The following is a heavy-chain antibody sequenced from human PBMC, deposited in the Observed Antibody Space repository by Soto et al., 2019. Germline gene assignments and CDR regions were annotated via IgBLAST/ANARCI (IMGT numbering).Heavy chain of an antibody. CDR1: GFTFSSYE. Sequence: EVQLVESGGGLVQPGGSLRLSCAASGFTFSSYEMNWVRQAPGKGLEWVSYISSSGSTIYYADSVKGRFTISRDNAKNSLYLQMNSLRAEDTAVYYCARDQDIVVVPAAHSDYYYGMDVWGQGTTVTVSS. V-gene: IGHV3-48*03. CDR2: ISSSGSTI. D-gene: IGHD2-2*01. J-gene: IGHJ6*02. CDR3: ARDQDIVVVPAAHSDYYYGMDV.